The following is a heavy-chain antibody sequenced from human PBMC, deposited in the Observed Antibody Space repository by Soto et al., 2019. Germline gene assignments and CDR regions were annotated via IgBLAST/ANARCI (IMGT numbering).Heavy chain of an antibody. J-gene: IGHJ4*02. CDR3: ARGTLVGRGDFDY. V-gene: IGHV4-31*03. CDR2: IYYSGSS. D-gene: IGHD2-15*01. CDR1: GDSISSGGSY. Sequence: TSETLSLTCTVSGDSISSGGSYWSWIRQHPGKGLEWIGYIYYSGSSYYNPSLKSRVTISVDTSKNQFSLKLTSVTAADTAVYYCARGTLVGRGDFDYWGQGSLVTVSS.